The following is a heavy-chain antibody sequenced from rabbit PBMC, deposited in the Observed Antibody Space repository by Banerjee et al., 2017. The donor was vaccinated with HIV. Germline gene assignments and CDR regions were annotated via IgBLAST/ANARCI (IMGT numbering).Heavy chain of an antibody. Sequence: QEQLVESGGGLVQPGGSLKLSCKASGFDFSSYGGSWVRQAQGKGLEWIGFITYGGSAYYLSWLKGRFTISKTSSTPVTLQMSSLTAADTATYFCARDFALVIVLNFGLWGPGTLFTVS. CDR1: GFDFSSYG. CDR2: ITYGGSA. V-gene: IGHV1S39*01. D-gene: IGHD6-1*01. CDR3: ARDFALVIVLNFGL. J-gene: IGHJ4*01.